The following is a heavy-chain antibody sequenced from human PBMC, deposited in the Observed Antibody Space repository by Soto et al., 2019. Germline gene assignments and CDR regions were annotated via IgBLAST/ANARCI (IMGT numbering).Heavy chain of an antibody. CDR3: ARDPPPHFHTLRDYYYYGMDV. CDR1: GFTFSSHA. Sequence: QVQLVESGGGVVQPGRSLRLSCAASGFTFSSHAMHWVRQAPGKGLEWVAVISYDGSKKYYADSVKGRFTISRDNSKNTLYLQMKSLRAEDTAVYYCARDPPPHFHTLRDYYYYGMDVWGQGTTVTVSS. J-gene: IGHJ6*02. V-gene: IGHV3-30-3*01. CDR2: ISYDGSKK.